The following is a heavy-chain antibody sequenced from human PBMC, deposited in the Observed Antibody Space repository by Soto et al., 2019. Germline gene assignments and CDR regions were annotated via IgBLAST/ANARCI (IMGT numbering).Heavy chain of an antibody. Sequence: GESLKISCKTSGYSFRSYWITWVRQMPGKGLEWMGRIDPSDSYTNYSPSCQGHVTMSVDKSISTAYLQWSSLKASDTAIYYCARLQSPTGYYTRGFDYWGQGALVTVSS. CDR2: IDPSDSYT. D-gene: IGHD3-3*01. CDR3: ARLQSPTGYYTRGFDY. J-gene: IGHJ4*02. V-gene: IGHV5-10-1*01. CDR1: GYSFRSYW.